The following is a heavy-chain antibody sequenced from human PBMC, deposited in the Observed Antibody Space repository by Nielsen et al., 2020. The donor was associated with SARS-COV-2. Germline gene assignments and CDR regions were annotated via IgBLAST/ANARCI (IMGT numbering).Heavy chain of an antibody. V-gene: IGHV4-31*03. CDR1: GGSISSGGYY. CDR3: ARDNGASITIFGVVMKHNWFDP. J-gene: IGHJ5*02. D-gene: IGHD3-3*01. Sequence: SETLSLTCTVSGGSISSGGYYWSWIRQHPGKGLEWIGYIYYSGSTYYNPSLKSRVTISVDTSKNQFSLKLSSVTAADTAVYYCARDNGASITIFGVVMKHNWFDPWGQGTLVTVSS. CDR2: IYYSGST.